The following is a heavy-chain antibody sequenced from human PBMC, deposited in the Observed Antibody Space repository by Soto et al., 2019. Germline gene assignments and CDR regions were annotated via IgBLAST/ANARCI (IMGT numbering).Heavy chain of an antibody. CDR3: ARAETSGIHYFDY. D-gene: IGHD2-2*02. Sequence: SATMSLTCPVTGYSFNMYYGSWVRQPPGKGLECMGYVYYSGSTNYNPSLKSRVTISVDTSKNQISLRLKSVTAADTAVYYCARAETSGIHYFDYWGQGSLVTVSS. J-gene: IGHJ4*02. CDR1: GYSFNMYY. CDR2: VYYSGST. V-gene: IGHV4-59*01.